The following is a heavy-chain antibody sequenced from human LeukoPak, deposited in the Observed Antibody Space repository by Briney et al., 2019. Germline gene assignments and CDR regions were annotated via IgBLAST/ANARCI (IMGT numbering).Heavy chain of an antibody. J-gene: IGHJ6*03. Sequence: SETLSLTCAVYGGSFSGYYWSWIRQPPGKGLEWIGEINHSGSTNYNPSLKSRVTISVDTSKNQFSLKLSSVTAAGTAAYYCARQEDDSSGYYPDPWNYYYYMDVWGKGTTVTISS. V-gene: IGHV4-34*01. CDR2: INHSGST. CDR3: ARQEDDSSGYYPDPWNYYYYMDV. CDR1: GGSFSGYY. D-gene: IGHD3-22*01.